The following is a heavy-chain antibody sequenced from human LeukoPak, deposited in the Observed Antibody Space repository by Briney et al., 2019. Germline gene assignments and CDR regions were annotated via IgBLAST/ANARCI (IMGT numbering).Heavy chain of an antibody. Sequence: ASVKVSCKASGNTFSSYVITWVRQAPGQGLEWMGGIIPIFGTTNFAQKFQDRVIFTADKSSTTAYMELSRLKSEDTAVYYCARVGRYDTGSAMVMTNWGQGTLVTVSS. CDR1: GNTFSSYV. CDR3: ARVGRYDTGSAMVMTN. J-gene: IGHJ4*02. V-gene: IGHV1-69*06. CDR2: IIPIFGTT. D-gene: IGHD3-22*01.